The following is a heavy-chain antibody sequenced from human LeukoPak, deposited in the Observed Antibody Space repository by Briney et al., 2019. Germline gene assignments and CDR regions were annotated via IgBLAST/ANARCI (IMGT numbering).Heavy chain of an antibody. Sequence: PGGSLRLSCAASGFTFGSYAMSWVRQAPGKGLEWVSAISGSGGSTYYADSVKGRFTISRDNSKNTLYLQMNSLRAEDTAVYYCASYYDSSGLMYYYYYMDVWGKGTTVTVSS. V-gene: IGHV3-23*01. D-gene: IGHD3-22*01. J-gene: IGHJ6*03. CDR2: ISGSGGST. CDR1: GFTFGSYA. CDR3: ASYYDSSGLMYYYYYMDV.